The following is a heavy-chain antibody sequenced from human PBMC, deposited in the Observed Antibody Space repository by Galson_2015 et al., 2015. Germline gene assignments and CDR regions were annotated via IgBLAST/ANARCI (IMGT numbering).Heavy chain of an antibody. CDR1: GGSISSGSYY. Sequence: TLSLTCTVSGGSISSGSYYWSWIRQPAGKGLEWIGRIYTSGSTNYNPSLKSRVTISVYTSKNQFSLKLSSVTAADTAVYYCARSPIVATTSVYYYYGMDVWGQGTTVTVSS. CDR3: ARSPIVATTSVYYYYGMDV. CDR2: IYTSGST. V-gene: IGHV4-61*02. D-gene: IGHD5-12*01. J-gene: IGHJ6*02.